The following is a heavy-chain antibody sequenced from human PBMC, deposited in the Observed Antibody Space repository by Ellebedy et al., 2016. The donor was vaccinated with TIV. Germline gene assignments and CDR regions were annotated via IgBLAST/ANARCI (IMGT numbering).Heavy chain of an antibody. D-gene: IGHD4-17*01. CDR3: AKEYGDSDY. CDR2: INYDGSAI. V-gene: IGHV3-48*04. Sequence: GESLKISCAASGFTYSSYSMNWVRQAPGKGLEWLSYINYDGSAILYADSVRGRFTISRDNAKNSLYLQMNSLRAEDTALYYCAKEYGDSDYWGQGTLVTVSS. J-gene: IGHJ4*02. CDR1: GFTYSSYS.